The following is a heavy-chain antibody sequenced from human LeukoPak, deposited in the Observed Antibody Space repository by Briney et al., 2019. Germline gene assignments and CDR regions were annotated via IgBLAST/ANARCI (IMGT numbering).Heavy chain of an antibody. D-gene: IGHD2-2*01. CDR2: IYPGDSDT. Sequence: GESLKISCKGSGYSFTSYWSGWVRQMPGKGLEWMGIIYPGDSDTRYSPSFQGQVTISADKSISTAYLQWSSLKASDTAMYYCARPYCSSTSCNDAFDIWGQGTMVTVSS. J-gene: IGHJ3*02. CDR3: ARPYCSSTSCNDAFDI. V-gene: IGHV5-51*01. CDR1: GYSFTSYW.